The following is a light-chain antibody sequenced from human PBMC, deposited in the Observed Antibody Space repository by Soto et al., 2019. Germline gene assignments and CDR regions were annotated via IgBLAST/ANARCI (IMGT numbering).Light chain of an antibody. CDR3: SSFTSSSTLYV. J-gene: IGLJ1*01. CDR2: DDS. V-gene: IGLV2-14*01. CDR1: SSDVGGYNY. Sequence: QSALTQPASVSGSPGQSITISCTGTSSDVGGYNYVSWYQQDPGKAPKLMIYDDSNRPSGVSNRFSGSKSGNTASLTISGLQAEDEADYYCSSFTSSSTLYVFGTGTKLTVL.